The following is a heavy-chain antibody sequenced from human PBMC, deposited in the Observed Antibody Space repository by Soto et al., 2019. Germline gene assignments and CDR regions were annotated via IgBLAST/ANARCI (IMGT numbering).Heavy chain of an antibody. D-gene: IGHD3-16*01. V-gene: IGHV3-74*01. Sequence: EVQLVGSGGGLVQPGESLRLSCAASGLTFDYYWMHWVRQAPGKVLVWDSSVHSDGTTTTYADSVKGRITISRDNARKEVSLQMSRLRADETAIYYGARGNLGGFDLWGAGIVVTVAA. CDR2: VHSDGTTT. CDR1: GLTFDYYW. CDR3: ARGNLGGFDL. J-gene: IGHJ3*01.